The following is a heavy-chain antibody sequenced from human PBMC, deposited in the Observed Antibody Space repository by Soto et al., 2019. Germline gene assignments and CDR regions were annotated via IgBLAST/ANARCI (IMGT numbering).Heavy chain of an antibody. J-gene: IGHJ5*02. CDR2: IYWNDDT. CDR1: GFSLTSIRVA. Sequence: SGPPLVNPTQTLTLPCSFSGFSLTSIRVAVGWIRQPPGKALEWLALIYWNDDTRYSPSLKSRLSISKDTSKNQVVLTMTNMDPVDTATYYCAHTRRPYSSRLFDPWGQGTLVTVSS. D-gene: IGHD6-13*01. CDR3: AHTRRPYSSRLFDP. V-gene: IGHV2-5*01.